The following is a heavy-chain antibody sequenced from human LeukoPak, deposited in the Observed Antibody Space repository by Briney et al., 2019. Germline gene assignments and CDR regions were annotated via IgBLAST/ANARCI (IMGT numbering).Heavy chain of an antibody. CDR2: INPNSGGT. D-gene: IGHD3-3*01. CDR3: ARVGHYDFWSGYFGY. J-gene: IGHJ4*02. CDR1: GYTFTGYY. Sequence: GASVKVSCKASGYTFTGYYMHWVRQAPGQGLEWMGWINPNSGGTNYAQKFQGRVTMTRDTSISTAYMELSRLRSDDTAVYYCARVGHYDFWSGYFGYWGQGTLVTVSS. V-gene: IGHV1-2*02.